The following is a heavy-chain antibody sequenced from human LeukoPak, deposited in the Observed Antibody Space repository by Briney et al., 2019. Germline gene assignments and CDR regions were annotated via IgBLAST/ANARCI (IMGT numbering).Heavy chain of an antibody. J-gene: IGHJ4*02. D-gene: IGHD2-21*02. V-gene: IGHV3-23*01. CDR3: AKDGDCGGDCYFDY. CDR2: ISGSGGST. Sequence: GGSLRLSCAASGFTFSSYAMSWVRQAPGKGLEWVSAISGSGGSTYYADSVKGRFTISRDNSKNTLYLQMNSLRAEDAAVYYCAKDGDCGGDCYFDYWGQGTLVTVSS. CDR1: GFTFSSYA.